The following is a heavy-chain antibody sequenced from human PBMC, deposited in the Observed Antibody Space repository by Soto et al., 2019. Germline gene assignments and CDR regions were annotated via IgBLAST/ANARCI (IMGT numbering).Heavy chain of an antibody. D-gene: IGHD1-26*01. Sequence: QVPLVQSGAEVKKPGSSVKVSCKASGGTFSSYAISWVRQAPGQGLEWMGGIIPIFGTANYAQKFQGRVTITADESTSTAYMELSSLRSEDTAVYYCAGWELLQGVYYYGMDVWGQGTTVTVSS. CDR2: IIPIFGTA. CDR3: AGWELLQGVYYYGMDV. CDR1: GGTFSSYA. J-gene: IGHJ6*02. V-gene: IGHV1-69*01.